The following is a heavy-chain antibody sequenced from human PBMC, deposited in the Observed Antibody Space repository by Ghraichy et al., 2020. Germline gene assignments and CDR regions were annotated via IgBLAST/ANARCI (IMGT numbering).Heavy chain of an antibody. V-gene: IGHV3-48*02. Sequence: GGSLRLSCVGSGFTFSSYSMNWVRQSPGKRLEWVSYITSSGSFRSYADSVKGRFTISRDNAQNSLSLQINSLTDEDTAVYYCARGSTVVRFYYYDGMDVWGHGTTVTVS. D-gene: IGHD4-23*01. CDR1: GFTFSSYS. CDR3: ARGSTVVRFYYYDGMDV. CDR2: ITSSGSFR. J-gene: IGHJ6*02.